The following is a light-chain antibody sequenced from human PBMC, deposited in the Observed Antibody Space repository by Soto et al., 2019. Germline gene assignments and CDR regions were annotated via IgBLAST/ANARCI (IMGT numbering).Light chain of an antibody. CDR3: QSYDSSLSGVV. J-gene: IGLJ2*01. CDR2: GNN. Sequence: QSAVTQPPSVSGAPGQRVTICCTGSTSNIGAGYDVHWYQQLPGTAPKLLIYGNNNRPSGVPDRFSGSKSGTSASLAITGLQAEDEADYYCQSYDSSLSGVVFGGGTKVTVL. CDR1: TSNIGAGYD. V-gene: IGLV1-40*01.